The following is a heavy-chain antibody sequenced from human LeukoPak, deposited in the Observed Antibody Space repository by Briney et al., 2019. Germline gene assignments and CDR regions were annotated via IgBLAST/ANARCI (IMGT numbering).Heavy chain of an antibody. CDR3: ARDGVYSGYDYYFDY. J-gene: IGHJ4*02. V-gene: IGHV4-39*07. CDR2: IYYSGST. D-gene: IGHD5-12*01. Sequence: SETLSLTCTVSGGSISSSSYYWGWIRQPPGKGLEWIGNIYYSGSTYYNPSLKSRVTISVDTSKNQFSLKLSSVTAADTAVYYCARDGVYSGYDYYFDYWGQGTLVTVSS. CDR1: GGSISSSSYY.